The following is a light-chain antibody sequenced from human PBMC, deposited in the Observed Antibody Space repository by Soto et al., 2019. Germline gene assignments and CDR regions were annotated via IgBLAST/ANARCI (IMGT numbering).Light chain of an antibody. J-gene: IGKJ3*01. CDR3: QQGYSFAFT. Sequence: DIQMPQSPSSVSASVGDRVAINCRASQDISSWLAWYQQKPGKAPKLLIYAASNLQSGVPSRFSGSGSGTDFTLTISSLQPEDFATYFCQQGYSFAFTFGPGTKVDIK. CDR2: AAS. CDR1: QDISSW. V-gene: IGKV1-12*01.